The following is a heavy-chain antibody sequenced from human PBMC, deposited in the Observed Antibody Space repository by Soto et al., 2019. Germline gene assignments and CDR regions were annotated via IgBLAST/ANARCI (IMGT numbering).Heavy chain of an antibody. Sequence: GGSLRLSCAASGLTFSTSAMHWVRQAPGKGLEWVAMISHDGSHEYYGDSVKGRFSVSRDNSHNILHLQMNSLRIEDTAVYFCARNTDQRLVRGWLDPRGQGTLVTVSS. V-gene: IGHV3-30-3*01. CDR3: ARNTDQRLVRGWLDP. D-gene: IGHD3-10*01. CDR2: ISHDGSHE. J-gene: IGHJ5*02. CDR1: GLTFSTSA.